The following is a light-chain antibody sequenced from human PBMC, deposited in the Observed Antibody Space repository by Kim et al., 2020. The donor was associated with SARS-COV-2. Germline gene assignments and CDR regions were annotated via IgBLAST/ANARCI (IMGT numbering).Light chain of an antibody. CDR1: QRVSSSY. CDR2: GAS. CDR3: QQYGSSPYT. Sequence: EIVFTHSPRTLSLSLGERATLSCRARQRVSSSYFAWYQQKPGQAPRLLIYGASSRATGIPDRFSGSGSGTDFTLTISRLEPEDFAVYYCQQYGSSPYTFGQGTKLEI. V-gene: IGKV3-20*01. J-gene: IGKJ2*01.